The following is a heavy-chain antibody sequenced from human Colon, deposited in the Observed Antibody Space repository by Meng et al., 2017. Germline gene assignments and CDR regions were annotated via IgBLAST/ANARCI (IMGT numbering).Heavy chain of an antibody. CDR1: VGVISSGGDS. J-gene: IGHJ3*01. V-gene: IGHV4-30-2*01. CDR2: IYHSGST. Sequence: HLQLQELGSGLVKPSQTLSLTCAVPVGVISSGGDSWSWTRQPPGKCLEWIGYIYHSGSTYYNPSLKSRVPISVDRSKNQYSLKLSSVTAADTAIYYCAREHHLVRGGDAFDLWGQGTMVTVSS. D-gene: IGHD2-2*01. CDR3: AREHHLVRGGDAFDL.